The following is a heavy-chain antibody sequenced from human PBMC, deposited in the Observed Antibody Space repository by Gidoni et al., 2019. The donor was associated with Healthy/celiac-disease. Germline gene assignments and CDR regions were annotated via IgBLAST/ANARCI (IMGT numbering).Heavy chain of an antibody. Sequence: EVQLVQSGAEVTTPGESLRISCKGSGYILPSYWISLVRQMPGKGLEWRWRIDPSDSYTNYSPSCKGHVTISADKSISTAYLQWSSLKASDIAMYYCARHDPYWYFDLWGRGTLVTVSS. CDR2: IDPSDSYT. J-gene: IGHJ2*01. CDR3: ARHDPYWYFDL. V-gene: IGHV5-10-1*03. CDR1: GYILPSYW.